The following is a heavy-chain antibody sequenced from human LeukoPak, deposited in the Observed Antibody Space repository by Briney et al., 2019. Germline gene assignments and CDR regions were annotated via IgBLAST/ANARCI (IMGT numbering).Heavy chain of an antibody. CDR2: ISSSGSTI. Sequence: GGSLRLSCAASGFTFSDYYMSWIRQAPGKGLEWVSYISSSGSTIYYADSVKGRFTISRDNAKNSLYLQMNSLRAEDTAVYYCARDVSNYDILTGYTRGGYFDYWGQGTLVTVSS. V-gene: IGHV3-11*01. J-gene: IGHJ4*02. CDR3: ARDVSNYDILTGYTRGGYFDY. CDR1: GFTFSDYY. D-gene: IGHD3-9*01.